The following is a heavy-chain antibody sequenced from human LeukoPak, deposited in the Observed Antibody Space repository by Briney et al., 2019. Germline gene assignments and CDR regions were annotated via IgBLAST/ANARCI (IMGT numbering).Heavy chain of an antibody. D-gene: IGHD1-26*01. CDR2: INSDESST. CDR3: ARVKGELNFDY. Sequence: GGSLRLSCAASGFTFSSYWMHWVRQAPGKGLVWVSRINSDESSTTYADSVKGRFTISRDNAKNTLYLQMNSLRAEDTAVYYCARVKGELNFDYWGQGTLATVSS. V-gene: IGHV3-74*01. J-gene: IGHJ4*02. CDR1: GFTFSSYW.